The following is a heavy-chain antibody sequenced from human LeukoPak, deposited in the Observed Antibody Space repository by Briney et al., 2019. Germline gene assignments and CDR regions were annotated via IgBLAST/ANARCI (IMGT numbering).Heavy chain of an antibody. Sequence: ASVKVSCKASGYTFNSHGISWVRQAPGQGLEWTGWISAYNGDTNFAQKFQGRVTLTTDRTTSTAYLELRSLRSDDTAVYYCARALVPDDYFDYWGQGTLVTVSS. J-gene: IGHJ4*02. CDR1: GYTFNSHG. V-gene: IGHV1-18*04. CDR2: ISAYNGDT. CDR3: ARALVPDDYFDY.